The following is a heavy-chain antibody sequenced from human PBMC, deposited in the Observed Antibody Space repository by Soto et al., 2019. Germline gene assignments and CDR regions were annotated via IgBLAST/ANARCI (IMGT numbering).Heavy chain of an antibody. CDR2: IYYSGST. CDR1: GGSVSSGGYY. Sequence: QVQLQESGPGLVKPSETLSLTCTVSGGSVSSGGYYWSWIRQPPGKGLEWIGYIYYSGSTNYNPSLKSRVTISVDTSKNQFSLKLSSVTAADTAVYYCARPLYSYGPMDVWGQGTTVTVSS. J-gene: IGHJ6*02. D-gene: IGHD5-18*01. CDR3: ARPLYSYGPMDV. V-gene: IGHV4-61*08.